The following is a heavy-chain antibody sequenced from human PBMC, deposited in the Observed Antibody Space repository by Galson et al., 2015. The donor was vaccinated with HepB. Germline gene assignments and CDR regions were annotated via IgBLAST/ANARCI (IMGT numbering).Heavy chain of an antibody. J-gene: IGHJ4*02. CDR2: IIPIFGTA. CDR3: ARGRRLGELSSQGFDY. V-gene: IGHV1-69*06. D-gene: IGHD3-16*02. CDR1: GGTFSSYA. Sequence: SVKVSCKASGGTFSSYAISWVRQAPGQGPEWMGGIIPIFGTANYAQKFQGRVTITADKSTSTAYMELSSLRSEDTAVYYCARGRRLGELSSQGFDYWGQGTLVTVSS.